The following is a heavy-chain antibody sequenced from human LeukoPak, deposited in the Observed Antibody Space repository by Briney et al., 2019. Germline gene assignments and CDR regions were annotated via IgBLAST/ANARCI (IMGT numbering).Heavy chain of an antibody. CDR3: ARDENVDTESLDY. V-gene: IGHV3-11*05. CDR2: ISSSSSYT. Sequence: GGSLRLSCAASGFTFSDYHMSWIRQAPGKGLEWVSYISSSSSYTNYADSVKGRFTISRDNAKNSLYLQMNSLRAEDTAVYYCARDENVDTESLDYWGQGTLVTVFS. CDR1: GFTFSDYH. D-gene: IGHD5-18*01. J-gene: IGHJ4*02.